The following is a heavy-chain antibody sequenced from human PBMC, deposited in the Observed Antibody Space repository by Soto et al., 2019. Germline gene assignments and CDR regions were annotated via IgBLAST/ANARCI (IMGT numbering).Heavy chain of an antibody. CDR1: GGSIRRYY. CDR3: ARERRWYCSRTRCYAWGAP. Sequence: PENLRPTSTVSGGSIRRYYWSWFRQPLGKGLEWIGYIYYSGSTNYNPSLKSRVTISVDTSKNQFSLKLSSVTAADTAVVYWARERRWYCSRTRCYAWGAPWGQGNMV. CDR2: IYYSGST. D-gene: IGHD2-2*01. V-gene: IGHV4-59*01. J-gene: IGHJ5*02.